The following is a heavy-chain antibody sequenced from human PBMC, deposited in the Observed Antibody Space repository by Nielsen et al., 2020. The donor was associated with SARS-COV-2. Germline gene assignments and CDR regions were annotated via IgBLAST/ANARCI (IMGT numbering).Heavy chain of an antibody. V-gene: IGHV3-7*01. J-gene: IGHJ6*02. CDR1: GFTFSSYW. Sequence: GESLKISCAASGFTFSSYWMSWVRQAPGKGLEWVADIKQDGSEKYYVDSVEGRFTISRDNAKNSLYLQMNSLRAEDTAVYYCAREVRFLEWFSPMDVWGQGTTVTVSS. CDR2: IKQDGSEK. D-gene: IGHD3-3*01. CDR3: AREVRFLEWFSPMDV.